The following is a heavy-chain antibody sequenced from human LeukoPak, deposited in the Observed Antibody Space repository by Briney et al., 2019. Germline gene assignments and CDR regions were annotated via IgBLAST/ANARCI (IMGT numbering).Heavy chain of an antibody. CDR3: VRGQHDYYDSSGSFDP. CDR2: INPNSGGT. J-gene: IGHJ5*02. D-gene: IGHD3-22*01. V-gene: IGHV1-2*04. CDR1: GYTFTGYY. Sequence: ASVKVSCKASGYTFTGYYMHWVRQAPGQGLEWMGWINPNSGGTNYAQKFQGWVTMTRDTSISTAYMELSRLRSDDTAVYYCVRGQHDYYDSSGSFDPWGQGTLVTVSS.